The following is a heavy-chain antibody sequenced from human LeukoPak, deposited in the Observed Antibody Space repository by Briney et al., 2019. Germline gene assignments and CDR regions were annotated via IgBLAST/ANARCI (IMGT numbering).Heavy chain of an antibody. J-gene: IGHJ4*02. CDR2: IYYSGST. D-gene: IGHD3-10*01. Sequence: PSETLSLTCTVSGGSISSYYWSWIRQPPGKGLEWIGYIYYSGSTNYNPSLKSRVTISVDTSKNQFSLKLSSVTAADTAVYYCARSPQGFGEWFDYWGQGTLVIVSS. CDR3: ARSPQGFGEWFDY. V-gene: IGHV4-59*01. CDR1: GGSISSYY.